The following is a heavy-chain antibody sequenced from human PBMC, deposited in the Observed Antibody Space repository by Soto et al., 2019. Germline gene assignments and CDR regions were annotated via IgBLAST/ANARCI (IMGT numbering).Heavy chain of an antibody. J-gene: IGHJ4*02. CDR3: ARRIVATETFDY. Sequence: SETLSLTCTVSGGSISSRNYYWAWIRRPPGKGLEWIGSIYYTGSTYDNPSLKSRVSTSVETSKNQFSLRLISVTAADTAVYYCARRIVATETFDYWGQGTLVTVSS. V-gene: IGHV4-39*01. D-gene: IGHD5-12*01. CDR2: IYYTGST. CDR1: GGSISSRNYY.